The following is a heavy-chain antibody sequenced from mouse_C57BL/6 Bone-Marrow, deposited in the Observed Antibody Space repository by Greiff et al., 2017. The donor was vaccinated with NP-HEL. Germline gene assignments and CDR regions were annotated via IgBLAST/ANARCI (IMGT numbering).Heavy chain of an antibody. CDR3: ARVYDYGSSLGY. V-gene: IGHV5-6*01. D-gene: IGHD1-1*01. Sequence: EVKLVESGGDLVKPGGSLKLSCAASGFTFSSYGMSWVRQTPDKRLEWVATISSGGSYTYYPDSVKGRFTISRDNAKNTLYLQMSSLKSEDTAMYYCARVYDYGSSLGYWGQGTTLTVSS. CDR1: GFTFSSYG. CDR2: ISSGGSYT. J-gene: IGHJ2*01.